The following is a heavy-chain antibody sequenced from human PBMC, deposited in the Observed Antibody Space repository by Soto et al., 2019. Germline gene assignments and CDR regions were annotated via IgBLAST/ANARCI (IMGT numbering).Heavy chain of an antibody. V-gene: IGHV3-30*18. CDR3: AKGEAAYYDSSGYYYAPVNDAFDI. CDR1: GFTFSSNG. CDR2: ISYDGSNK. J-gene: IGHJ3*02. D-gene: IGHD3-22*01. Sequence: GGSLRLSCAASGFTFSSNGMHWVRQAPGKGLEWVAVISYDGSNKYYADSVKGRFTISRDNSKNTLYLQMNSLRAEDTAVYYCAKGEAAYYDSSGYYYAPVNDAFDIWGQGTMVTVSS.